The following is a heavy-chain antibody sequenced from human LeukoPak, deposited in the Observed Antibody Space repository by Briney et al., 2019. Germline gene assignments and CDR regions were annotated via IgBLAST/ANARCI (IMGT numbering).Heavy chain of an antibody. V-gene: IGHV2-70*01. D-gene: IGHD4-17*01. CDR3: ARILYGDSAYCFDY. Sequence: SGPTLVNPTQTLTLTCTFSGFSLSTSGMCVSWIRQPPGKALEWLALVDWDDGKFYTTSLKTRLTISKDTSKNQVILTMTNMDPVDTATYYCARILYGDSAYCFDYWGQGTLVTVSS. CDR1: GFSLSTSGMC. J-gene: IGHJ4*02. CDR2: VDWDDGK.